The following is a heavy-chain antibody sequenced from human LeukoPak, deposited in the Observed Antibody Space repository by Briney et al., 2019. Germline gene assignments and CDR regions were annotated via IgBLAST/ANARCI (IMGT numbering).Heavy chain of an antibody. CDR3: AKDRYIVVVTAILLFDY. V-gene: IGHV3-23*01. CDR1: GFTFINYA. CDR2: ISGSGGST. D-gene: IGHD2-21*02. J-gene: IGHJ4*02. Sequence: GGSLRLSCAASGFTFINYAVTWVRQAPGKGLEWVSVISGSGGSTYYADSVKGRFTISRDNSKNTLYLQMNSLRAEDTAVYYCAKDRYIVVVTAILLFDYWGQGTLVTVSS.